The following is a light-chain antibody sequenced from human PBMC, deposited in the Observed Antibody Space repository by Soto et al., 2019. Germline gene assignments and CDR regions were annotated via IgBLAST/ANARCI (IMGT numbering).Light chain of an antibody. J-gene: IGKJ1*01. Sequence: EIVMRQSPVTLSVSPGERATLSCRASQSVRSNIAWYQQKPGQVPRLLIYGASTRATGIPARFSGSGSGTEFTLTICSLQSEDFAVYYCQHYNNWPPWTFGQGTKVEIK. CDR3: QHYNNWPPWT. V-gene: IGKV3-15*01. CDR1: QSVRSN. CDR2: GAS.